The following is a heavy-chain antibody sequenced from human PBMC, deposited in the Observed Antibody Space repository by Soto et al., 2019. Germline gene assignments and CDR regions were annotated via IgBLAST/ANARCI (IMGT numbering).Heavy chain of an antibody. V-gene: IGHV1-46*01. Sequence: ASVKVSCKASGYKFTTYFIHWARQAPGQGLEWMGMIHPSGDTGYAQKFRGRVTMTIDTSTTTAYMELRNLTSEDTAVYFSVRGYCTTSPCSGDFQFWGQGTLVPVSS. CDR2: IHPSGDT. CDR1: GYKFTTYF. CDR3: VRGYCTTSPCSGDFQF. J-gene: IGHJ1*01. D-gene: IGHD2-15*01.